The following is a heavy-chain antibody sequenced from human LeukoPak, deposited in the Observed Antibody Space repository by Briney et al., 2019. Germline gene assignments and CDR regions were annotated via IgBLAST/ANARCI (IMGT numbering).Heavy chain of an antibody. J-gene: IGHJ5*01. V-gene: IGHV3-23*01. CDR3: AKEPREYCSSTSCPNWFDS. CDR2: ISASGGTS. Sequence: GGSLRLSCAASGFTFNNYAMSWVRQAPGKGLEWVSAISASGGTSYYADSVKGRFTISRDNSENTLFLQMNSLRAEDTAVYYCAKEPREYCSSTSCPNWFDSWGQGTLVTVSS. CDR1: GFTFNNYA. D-gene: IGHD2-2*01.